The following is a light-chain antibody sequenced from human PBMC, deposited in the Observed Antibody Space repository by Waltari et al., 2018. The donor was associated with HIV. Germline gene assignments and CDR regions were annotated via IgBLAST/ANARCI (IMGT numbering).Light chain of an antibody. CDR3: QSYDSSLSAWV. Sequence: QSVLTQPPSVSGAPGQRVTISCTGSSSNIAAHSAVHWYQQLPGTAPKVLIYGNRDRPSGVPDRFSGSKSGTSASLVITGLQAEDEANYYCQSYDSSLSAWVFGGGTKLTVL. CDR2: GNR. J-gene: IGLJ3*02. CDR1: SSNIAAHSA. V-gene: IGLV1-40*01.